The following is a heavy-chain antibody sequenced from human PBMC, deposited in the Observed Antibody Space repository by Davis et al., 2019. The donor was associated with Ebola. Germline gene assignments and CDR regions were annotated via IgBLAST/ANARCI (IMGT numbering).Heavy chain of an antibody. D-gene: IGHD6-19*01. Sequence: GESLKISCAASGFTFSSYWMHWVRQAPGKGLVWVSRINTDGSSTTYADSVKGRFTISRDNAKNTLYPQMNSLRAEDTAVYYCARGAVGVAGRNYYYYMDVWGKGTTVTVSS. J-gene: IGHJ6*03. CDR2: INTDGSST. CDR1: GFTFSSYW. V-gene: IGHV3-74*01. CDR3: ARGAVGVAGRNYYYYMDV.